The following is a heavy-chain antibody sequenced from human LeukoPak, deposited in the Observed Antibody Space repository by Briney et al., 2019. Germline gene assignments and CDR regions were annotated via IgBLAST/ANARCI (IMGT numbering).Heavy chain of an antibody. J-gene: IGHJ6*02. CDR1: GFTFSDDW. CDR2: IKQDGSEK. CDR3: SRFKPGTLMDGMDV. V-gene: IGHV3-7*01. Sequence: GGSLRLSCAASGFTFSDDWMNWVRQAPGKGLEWGAKIKQDGSEKECVDSATGRVTISRDKAKTSLCLQMNILRVQAKALYFYSRFKPGTLMDGMDVASQATSVTV. D-gene: IGHD2-8*01.